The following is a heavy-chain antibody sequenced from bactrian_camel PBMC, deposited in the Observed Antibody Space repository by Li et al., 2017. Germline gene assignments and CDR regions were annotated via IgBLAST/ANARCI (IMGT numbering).Heavy chain of an antibody. CDR3: AAGSSRGVPFRERGYPY. CDR2: IDTKGST. D-gene: IGHD3*01. V-gene: IGHV3S10*01. CDR1: GYTYCTYD. J-gene: IGHJ4*01. Sequence: DVQLVESGGGSVQAGGSLRLSCSTSGYTYCTYDMSWYRQAPGKEREFVSSIDTKGSTRYADSVKGRFTISQDPTKNAVYLQMDSLTPEDTAMYYCAAGSSRGVPFRERGYPYWGQGTQVTVS.